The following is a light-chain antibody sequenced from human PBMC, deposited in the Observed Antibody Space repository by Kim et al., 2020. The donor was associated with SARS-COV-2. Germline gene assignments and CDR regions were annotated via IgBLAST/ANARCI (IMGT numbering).Light chain of an antibody. Sequence: SPGERATLSCRASQSVYSNFLAWYQHKPGQPPRLLIYDAYTRATGIPDRFSGSGSGSDFALTISRLESEDFAVYYCHQYGFSPDTFGQGTKVDIK. CDR2: DAY. V-gene: IGKV3-20*01. CDR1: QSVYSNF. J-gene: IGKJ1*01. CDR3: HQYGFSPDT.